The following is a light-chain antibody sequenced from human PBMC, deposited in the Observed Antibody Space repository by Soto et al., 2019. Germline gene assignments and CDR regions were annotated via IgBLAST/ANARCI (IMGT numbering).Light chain of an antibody. V-gene: IGLV1-47*01. CDR1: RSNIGINY. CDR2: RNN. Sequence: SVLPQPPSASGTPGHRVTITGSGSRSNIGINYVYWYQQLPGTAPKLLIYRNNQRPSGVPDRFSGSKSGTSASLAISGLRAEDEADYYCTAWDDRLRYVFGTGTKGTVL. CDR3: TAWDDRLRYV. J-gene: IGLJ1*01.